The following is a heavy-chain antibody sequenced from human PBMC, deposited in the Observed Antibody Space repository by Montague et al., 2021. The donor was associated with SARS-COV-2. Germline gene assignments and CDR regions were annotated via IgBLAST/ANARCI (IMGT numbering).Heavy chain of an antibody. CDR2: IYHSGGT. V-gene: IGHV4-4*02. CDR1: GVSITSYYW. D-gene: IGHD3-16*01. CDR3: ARIPFGYYGMDV. J-gene: IGHJ6*02. Sequence: SETLSLTCSISGVSITSYYWSWVRQPPGKGLEWIAEIYHSGGTNYNPSLKSRVTISVDKSKNQFSLKLSSVTAADTAVYYCARIPFGYYGMDVWGQGTTVTVSS.